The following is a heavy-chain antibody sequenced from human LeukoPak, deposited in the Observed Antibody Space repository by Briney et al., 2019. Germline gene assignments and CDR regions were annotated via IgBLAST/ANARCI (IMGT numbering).Heavy chain of an antibody. Sequence: SQTLSLTCTVSGGSISSGDYYWSWIRQPPGKGLEWIGYIYYSGSTYYNPSLKSRVTISVDTSKNQFSLKLSFVTAADTAVYYCASYGDYAYFDYWGQGTLVTVSS. CDR3: ASYGDYAYFDY. V-gene: IGHV4-30-4*01. J-gene: IGHJ4*02. CDR2: IYYSGST. D-gene: IGHD4-17*01. CDR1: GGSISSGDYY.